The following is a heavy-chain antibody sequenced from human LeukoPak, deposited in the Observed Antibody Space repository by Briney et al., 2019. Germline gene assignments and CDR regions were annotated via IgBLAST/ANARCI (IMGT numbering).Heavy chain of an antibody. J-gene: IGHJ6*02. CDR1: GFTFSSYG. CDR2: ISYDGSNK. D-gene: IGHD3-3*01. V-gene: IGHV3-30*03. Sequence: GGSLRLSCAASGFTFSSYGMHWVRQAPGKGLEWVAVISYDGSNKYYADSVKGRFTISRDNSKNTLYLQMGSLRAEDMAVYYCARDLRVILEWLPFFGMDVWGQGTTVTVSS. CDR3: ARDLRVILEWLPFFGMDV.